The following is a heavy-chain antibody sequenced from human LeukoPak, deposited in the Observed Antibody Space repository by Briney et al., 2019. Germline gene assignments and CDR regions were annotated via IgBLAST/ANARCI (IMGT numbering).Heavy chain of an antibody. V-gene: IGHV4-39*01. CDR1: GGSISSSSYY. Sequence: SETLSLTCTVSGGSISSSSYYWGWIRQPPGKGLGWIGSIYYSGSTYYNPSLKSRVTISVDTSKNQFSLKLSSVTAADTAVYYCASEGLPPFDYWGQGTLVTVSS. CDR3: ASEGLPPFDY. CDR2: IYYSGST. D-gene: IGHD5/OR15-5a*01. J-gene: IGHJ4*02.